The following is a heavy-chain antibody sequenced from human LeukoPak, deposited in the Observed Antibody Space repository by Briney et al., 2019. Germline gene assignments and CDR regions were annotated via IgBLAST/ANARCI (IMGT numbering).Heavy chain of an antibody. J-gene: IGHJ6*03. CDR1: GYTFTSYD. CDR2: MNPNSGNT. D-gene: IGHD6-6*01. Sequence: ASVKVSCKASGYTFTSYDINWVRQATGQGLEWMGWMNPNSGNTDYAQKFQGRVTMTRNTSISTAYMELSSLRYEDTAVYYCARGPRIAARPRYYYYMDVWGKGTTVTVSS. CDR3: ARGPRIAARPRYYYYMDV. V-gene: IGHV1-8*01.